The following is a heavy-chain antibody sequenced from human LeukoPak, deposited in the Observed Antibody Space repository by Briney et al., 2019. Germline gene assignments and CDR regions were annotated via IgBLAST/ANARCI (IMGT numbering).Heavy chain of an antibody. CDR1: GGSISNYY. J-gene: IGHJ5*02. Sequence: SEALSLTCTVSGGSISNYYWSWIRQTAGKGLEWIGLISTSGSPNYNPSLKSRVTMSVDTSKNQFSLKLSSVTAADTAVYYCARDLTTPPYNWFDPWGQGTLVTVPS. CDR2: ISTSGSP. CDR3: ARDLTTPPYNWFDP. V-gene: IGHV4-4*07. D-gene: IGHD4/OR15-4a*01.